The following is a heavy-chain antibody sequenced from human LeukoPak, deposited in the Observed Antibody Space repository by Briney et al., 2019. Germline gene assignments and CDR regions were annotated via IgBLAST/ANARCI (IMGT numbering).Heavy chain of an antibody. CDR1: GFTFTDYA. J-gene: IGHJ4*02. V-gene: IGHV3-48*01. D-gene: IGHD1-26*01. CDR2: ISRSSDTI. Sequence: GGSLRLSCAVSGFTFTDYAMNWFRQAPGKGLEWLSYISRSSDTIYYADSVKGRFTISRDNAKSSLFLQMNTLRAEDTAVYYCAREGAPWGQGTLVTVSS. CDR3: AREGAP.